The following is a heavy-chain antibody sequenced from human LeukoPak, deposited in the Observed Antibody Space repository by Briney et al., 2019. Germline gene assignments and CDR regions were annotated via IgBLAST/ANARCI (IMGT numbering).Heavy chain of an antibody. CDR1: GFTFSKFW. J-gene: IGHJ4*02. V-gene: IGHV3-7*01. Sequence: GGSLRLSCAASGFTFSKFWMSWVRQAPGKGLEWVANIKEGGSTKHYVDSVKGRFTISRDNAKNSLSLQMNYLRVEDTAVYYCATSDDSAATYWGQGTLVTVSS. CDR3: ATSDDSAATY. CDR2: IKEGGSTK. D-gene: IGHD6-25*01.